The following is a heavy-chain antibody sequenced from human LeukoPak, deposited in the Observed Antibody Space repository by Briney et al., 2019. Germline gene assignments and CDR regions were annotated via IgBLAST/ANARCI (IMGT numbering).Heavy chain of an antibody. D-gene: IGHD3-10*01. CDR1: GGTFSSYA. CDR3: ARDFRGTYYMDV. Sequence: RASVKVSCKAPGGTFSSYAISWVRQAPGQGLEWMGGIIPIFGTANYAQKFQGRVTITTDESTSTAYMELSSLRSEDTAVYYCARDFRGTYYMDVWGKGTTVTVSS. J-gene: IGHJ6*03. CDR2: IIPIFGTA. V-gene: IGHV1-69*05.